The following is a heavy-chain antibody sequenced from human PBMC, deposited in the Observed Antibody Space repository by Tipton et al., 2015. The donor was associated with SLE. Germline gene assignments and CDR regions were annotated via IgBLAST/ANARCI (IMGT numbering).Heavy chain of an antibody. CDR2: MYNTGST. Sequence: TLSLTCTVSGGSLSTYYWSWIRQPPGKGLEWIGSMYNTGSTFYNPSLKSRVTISLDMSKNEFSLRLTSVTAADTAVYYCATSFIYTDWGAFHIWGQGTVVTVSS. D-gene: IGHD3-9*01. V-gene: IGHV4-38-2*02. CDR1: GGSLSTYY. CDR3: ATSFIYTDWGAFHI. J-gene: IGHJ3*02.